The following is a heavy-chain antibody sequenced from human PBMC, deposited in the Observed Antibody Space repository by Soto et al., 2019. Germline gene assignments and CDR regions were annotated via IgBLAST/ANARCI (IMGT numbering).Heavy chain of an antibody. V-gene: IGHV3-66*01. CDR2: IYSGGST. CDR3: ARWGIASYYYYGMDV. D-gene: IGHD6-13*01. Sequence: GGSLRLSCAASGFTVSSNYMSWVRQAPGKGLEWVSVIYSGGSTYYADSVKGRFTISRDNSKNTLYLQMNSLRAEDTAVYYCARWGIASYYYYGMDVWGQGTTVTVSS. J-gene: IGHJ6*02. CDR1: GFTVSSNY.